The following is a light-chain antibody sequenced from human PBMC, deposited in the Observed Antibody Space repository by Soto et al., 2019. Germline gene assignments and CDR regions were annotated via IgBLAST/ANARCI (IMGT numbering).Light chain of an antibody. CDR1: SSDVGAYKY. J-gene: IGLJ3*02. Sequence: QSALTQPPSASGSPGQSVTISCTGTSSDVGAYKYVSWYQQYPGKAPKLMIYEVSKRPSGVPDRFSGSKSGNTASLTVSVLQAEDEDDYYCTSYVGSNIWVFGGGTKLTVL. CDR2: EVS. V-gene: IGLV2-8*01. CDR3: TSYVGSNIWV.